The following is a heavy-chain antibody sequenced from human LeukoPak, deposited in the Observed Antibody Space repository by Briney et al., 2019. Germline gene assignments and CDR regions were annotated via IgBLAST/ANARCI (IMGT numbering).Heavy chain of an antibody. Sequence: PGGSLRLSCAASGVTFSSYWMSWGRQAPGEGLEWGANIKQDGSEKYYVDSVKGRFTISRDDAKNSLYLQMNSLRAEDTAVYYCARVGVVGGYCSSTSCYGFDYWGQGTLVTVSS. CDR2: IKQDGSEK. V-gene: IGHV3-7*01. CDR3: ARVGVVGGYCSSTSCYGFDY. J-gene: IGHJ4*02. D-gene: IGHD2-2*01. CDR1: GVTFSSYW.